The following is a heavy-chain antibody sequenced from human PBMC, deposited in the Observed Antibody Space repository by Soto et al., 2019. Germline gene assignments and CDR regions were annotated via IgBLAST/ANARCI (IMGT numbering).Heavy chain of an antibody. CDR3: AKAAAGYYYGMDV. CDR2: ISGSGGST. J-gene: IGHJ6*02. CDR1: GFTFSNAW. Sequence: PGGSLRLSCAASGFTFSNAWMSWVRQAPGKGLEWVSAISGSGGSTYYAESVKGRFTISRDNSKNKLYLQMNNLRADDTVVFYCAKAAAGYYYGMDVWGQGTTVTVSS. V-gene: IGHV3-23*01.